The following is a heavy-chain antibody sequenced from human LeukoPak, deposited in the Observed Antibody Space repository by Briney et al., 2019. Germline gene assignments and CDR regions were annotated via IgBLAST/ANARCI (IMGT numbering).Heavy chain of an antibody. J-gene: IGHJ3*02. Sequence: SETLSFTCTVSGGSISSSSNYWDWVRQPPGKGLEWIGSIYYSGSTYYNPSFKSRVTISVDASKNHFSLKLSSVTAADTAVYYCAKHSRSGDSGYGNAFDIWGQGTMVTVSS. V-gene: IGHV4-39*01. CDR2: IYYSGST. CDR1: GGSISSSSNY. D-gene: IGHD5-12*01. CDR3: AKHSRSGDSGYGNAFDI.